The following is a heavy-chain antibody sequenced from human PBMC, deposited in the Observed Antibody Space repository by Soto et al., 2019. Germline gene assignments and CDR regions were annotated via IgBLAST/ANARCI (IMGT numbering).Heavy chain of an antibody. CDR3: AKGMGVVVVPAAIRNYYYYYGMDV. V-gene: IGHV3-23*01. CDR1: GFTFSSYA. Sequence: GGSLRLSCVASGFTFSSYAMSWVRQAPGKGLEWVSAISGSGGSTYYADSVKGRFTISRDNSKNTLYLQMNSLRAEDTAVYYCAKGMGVVVVPAAIRNYYYYYGMDVWGQGTTVTVSS. CDR2: ISGSGGST. D-gene: IGHD2-2*01. J-gene: IGHJ6*02.